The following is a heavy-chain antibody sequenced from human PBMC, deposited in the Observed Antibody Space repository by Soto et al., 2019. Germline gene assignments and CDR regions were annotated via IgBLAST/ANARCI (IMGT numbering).Heavy chain of an antibody. CDR2: ISGSGGST. D-gene: IGHD2-15*01. J-gene: IGHJ6*03. Sequence: EVQLLESGGGLVQPGGSLRLSCAASGFTFSSYAMSWVRQAPGKGLEWVSAISGSGGSTFYADSVKGRFTISRDNSKNTLYLQMNSLRAEDTAVYYCAKGVAASYYYYMDVWGKGTTVTVSS. CDR1: GFTFSSYA. V-gene: IGHV3-23*01. CDR3: AKGVAASYYYYMDV.